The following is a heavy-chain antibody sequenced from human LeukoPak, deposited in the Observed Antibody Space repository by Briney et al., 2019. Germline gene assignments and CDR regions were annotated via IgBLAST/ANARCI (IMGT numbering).Heavy chain of an antibody. CDR3: ANGAFRLYYIDV. CDR2: INTDGSST. J-gene: IGHJ6*03. V-gene: IGHV3-74*01. D-gene: IGHD3-16*01. CDR1: GFTFSSYW. Sequence: GGSLRLSCAASGFTFSSYWMHWVRQAPGKGLVWVSRINTDGSSTNYADSVKGRFTISRDNAKNTVYLQMDSLRADDTAVYYCANGAFRLYYIDVWGKGTTVTVSS.